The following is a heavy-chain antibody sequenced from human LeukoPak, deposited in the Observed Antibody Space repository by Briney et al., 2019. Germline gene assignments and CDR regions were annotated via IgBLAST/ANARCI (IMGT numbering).Heavy chain of an antibody. V-gene: IGHV3-23*01. CDR2: ISGSGGST. Sequence: PGGSLRLSCAASGFTFSSYAMSWIRQAPGKGLEWVSAISGSGGSTYYADSVKGQFTISRDNSKNTLYLQMNSLRAEDTAVYYCAKEGDSSGWPGYWGQGTLVTVSS. D-gene: IGHD6-19*01. CDR3: AKEGDSSGWPGY. J-gene: IGHJ4*02. CDR1: GFTFSSYA.